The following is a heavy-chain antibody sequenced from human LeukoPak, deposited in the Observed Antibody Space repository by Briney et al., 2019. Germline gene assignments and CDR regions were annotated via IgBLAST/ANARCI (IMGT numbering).Heavy chain of an antibody. D-gene: IGHD6-13*01. Sequence: GRSLRLSCAASGSTFDDYAMHWVRQAPGKGLEWVSGISWNSGSIGYADSVKGRFTISRDNAKNSLYLQMNSLRAEDTALYYCAKDTYSSSWYRVPYYYYYGMDVWGQGTTVTVSS. J-gene: IGHJ6*02. V-gene: IGHV3-9*01. CDR1: GSTFDDYA. CDR3: AKDTYSSSWYRVPYYYYYGMDV. CDR2: ISWNSGSI.